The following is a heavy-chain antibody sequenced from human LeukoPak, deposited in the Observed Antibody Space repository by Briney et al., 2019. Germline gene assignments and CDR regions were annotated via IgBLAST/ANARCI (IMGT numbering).Heavy chain of an antibody. D-gene: IGHD3-10*01. J-gene: IGHJ4*02. V-gene: IGHV4-4*07. Sequence: SETLSLTCTVSGGSLSSYYWSWVRQPAGKGLEWIGRIYTSGSTNYNPPLKSRITMPVDTSKNQFSLKLSSVTAADTAVYYYARDQYGHFDYWGQGTLVTVSS. CDR1: GGSLSSYY. CDR3: ARDQYGHFDY. CDR2: IYTSGST.